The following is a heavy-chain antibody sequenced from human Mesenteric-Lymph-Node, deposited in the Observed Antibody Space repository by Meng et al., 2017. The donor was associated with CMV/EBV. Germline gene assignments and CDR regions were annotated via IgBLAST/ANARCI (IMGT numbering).Heavy chain of an antibody. D-gene: IGHD6-13*01. CDR2: VEKSETS. J-gene: IGHJ4*02. Sequence: SCSRRSWGSQTREKGLEGIGEVEKSETSNYTPNLKRRVAMRVDKSKNQFSLNLSSVTAADTAVYYCARFLQELSQAFYFDYWGQGNLVTVSS. CDR3: ARFLQELSQAFYFDY. V-gene: IGHV4-4*02. CDR1: SCSR.